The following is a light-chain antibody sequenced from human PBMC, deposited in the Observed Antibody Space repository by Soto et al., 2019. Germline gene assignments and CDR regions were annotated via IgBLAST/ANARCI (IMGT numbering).Light chain of an antibody. Sequence: ETVLTQSPATLSLSPGERATLSCRASQSVSSSYLAWYQQKPGQAPRLLIYGASSRATGIPDRFSGSGSGTDFTLTISRPEPEDFAVYYCQQYGSSPTFGQGTKVEIK. J-gene: IGKJ1*01. V-gene: IGKV3-20*01. CDR1: QSVSSSY. CDR3: QQYGSSPT. CDR2: GAS.